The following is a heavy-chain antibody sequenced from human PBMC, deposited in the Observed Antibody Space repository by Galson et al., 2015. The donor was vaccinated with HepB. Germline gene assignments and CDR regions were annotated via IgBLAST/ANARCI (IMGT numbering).Heavy chain of an antibody. J-gene: IGHJ5*02. D-gene: IGHD4-17*01. V-gene: IGHV3-74*03. CDR3: AKGPRSLVSDSGKVNWFDP. Sequence: SLRLSCAVSGFTFSSVWMHWVRQVPGKGLMWVSRIDRDGTTTTYADSVKGRFTISRDNDRNTLYLQMDSLRAEDTAVYFCAKGPRSLVSDSGKVNWFDPWGQGTLVIVSS. CDR2: IDRDGTTT. CDR1: GFTFSSVW.